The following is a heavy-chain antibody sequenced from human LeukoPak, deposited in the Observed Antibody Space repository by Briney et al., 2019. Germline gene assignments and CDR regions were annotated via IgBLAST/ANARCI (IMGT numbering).Heavy chain of an antibody. V-gene: IGHV3-23*01. CDR3: AKAFMVVRGISGGAFDM. J-gene: IGHJ3*02. CDR2: ISGSGSTS. D-gene: IGHD3-10*01. Sequence: GGSLRLSCAASGLTFNNLAMNWVRQAPGKGLEWVSTISGSGSTSSYADSVKGRFTISKDNSKNSLFLQMNNLRAEDTAVYYCAKAFMVVRGISGGAFDMWGQGTMVTVSS. CDR1: GLTFNNLA.